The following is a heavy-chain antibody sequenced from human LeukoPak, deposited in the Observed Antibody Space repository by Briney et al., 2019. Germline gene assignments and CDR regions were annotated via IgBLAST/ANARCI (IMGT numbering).Heavy chain of an antibody. V-gene: IGHV4-34*01. CDR2: INHSGST. CDR3: ARGPRITMARGAIIPNWFDP. D-gene: IGHD3-10*01. Sequence: PSETLSLTCAVYVGSFSGYYWSWIRQPPGKGLEWIGEINHSGSTNYNPSLKSRVTISVDTSKNQFSLKLSSVTAADTAVYYCARGPRITMARGAIIPNWFDPWGQGTLVTVSS. CDR1: VGSFSGYY. J-gene: IGHJ5*02.